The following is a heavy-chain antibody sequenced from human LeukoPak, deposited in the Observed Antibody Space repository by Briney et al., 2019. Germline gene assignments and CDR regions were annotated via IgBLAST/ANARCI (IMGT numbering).Heavy chain of an antibody. D-gene: IGHD4-17*01. CDR1: GGSFSGYY. V-gene: IGHV4-34*01. Sequence: SETLSLTCAVYGGSFSGYYWSWLRQPPGKGLEWIGEINHSGSTNYNPSLKSRVTISVDTSKNQFSLKLSSVTAADTAVYYCARGPNNYGDYYRLGAFDIWGQGTMVTVSS. J-gene: IGHJ3*02. CDR3: ARGPNNYGDYYRLGAFDI. CDR2: INHSGST.